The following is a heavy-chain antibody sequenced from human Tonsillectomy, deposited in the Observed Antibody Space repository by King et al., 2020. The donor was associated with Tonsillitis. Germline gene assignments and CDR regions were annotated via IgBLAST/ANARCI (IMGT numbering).Heavy chain of an antibody. D-gene: IGHD2-21*01. J-gene: IGHJ3*02. V-gene: IGHV3-30*04. CDR3: ARQGKDDGIYSSGAFDI. Sequence: VQLVESGGGVVQPGMSLRLSCAASGFTFSAFAMHWVRQAPGMGLEWMAVILYDGSYEYYADSVKGRYTIARDNSKDMLYLQMNSLRGDDTAVYYCARQGKDDGIYSSGAFDIWGQGTVVTVSS. CDR1: GFTFSAFA. CDR2: ILYDGSYE.